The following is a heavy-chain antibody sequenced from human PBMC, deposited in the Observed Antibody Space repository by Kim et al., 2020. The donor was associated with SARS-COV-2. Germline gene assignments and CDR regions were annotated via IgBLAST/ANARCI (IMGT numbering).Heavy chain of an antibody. CDR3: AREDSSSWEGPYYFDY. CDR2: TYYRSKWYN. D-gene: IGHD6-13*01. V-gene: IGHV6-1*01. J-gene: IGHJ4*02. CDR1: GDSVSSNSAA. Sequence: SQTLSLTCAISGDSVSSNSAAWNWIRQSPSRGLEWLGRTYYRSKWYNDYAVSVKSRITINPDTSKNQFSLQLNSVTPEDTAVYYCAREDSSSWEGPYYFDYWGQGTLVTVSS.